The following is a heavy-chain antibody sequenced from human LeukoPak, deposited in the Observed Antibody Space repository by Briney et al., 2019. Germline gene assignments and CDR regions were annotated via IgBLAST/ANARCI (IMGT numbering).Heavy chain of an antibody. Sequence: GESLKISCKGSGYSFINYWIGWVRQMPGKGLEWMGIIYPGDSDTRYSPSFQGQVTISADKSISTAYLQWSSLKASDTAMYYCARLSWRYDFWSGYFRNYFDYWGQGTLVTVSS. CDR3: ARLSWRYDFWSGYFRNYFDY. J-gene: IGHJ4*02. CDR1: GYSFINYW. CDR2: IYPGDSDT. D-gene: IGHD3-3*01. V-gene: IGHV5-51*01.